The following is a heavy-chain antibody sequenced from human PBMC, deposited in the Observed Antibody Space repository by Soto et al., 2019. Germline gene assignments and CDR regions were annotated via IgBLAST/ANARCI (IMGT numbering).Heavy chain of an antibody. D-gene: IGHD6-13*01. CDR3: ARECDIEAADG. CDR1: GGTFSSYA. V-gene: IGHV1-69*01. J-gene: IGHJ6*02. Sequence: QVQLVPSGAEVKKPGYSVKVSCKASGGTFSSYAISWVRQAPGPGLEWIGGIIPIFGTANYDQKFKGRVTITADESTSTAYMELSSMSSEDTAVYYCARECDIEAADGWGQGATVTDSS. CDR2: IIPIFGTA.